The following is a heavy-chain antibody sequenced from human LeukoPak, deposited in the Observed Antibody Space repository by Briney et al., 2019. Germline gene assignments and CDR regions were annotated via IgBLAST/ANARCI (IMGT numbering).Heavy chain of an antibody. V-gene: IGHV3-66*01. CDR1: GFTFSTYW. D-gene: IGHD5-18*01. Sequence: GGSLRLSCAASGFTFSTYWMSWVRQAPGKGLEWVSGVYSGGSTYYADSVKGRFTISRDNSKNTVVLQMNSLRAEDTAVYYCAREVAGSYGLFDYWGQGTLVTVSS. CDR3: AREVAGSYGLFDY. CDR2: VYSGGST. J-gene: IGHJ4*02.